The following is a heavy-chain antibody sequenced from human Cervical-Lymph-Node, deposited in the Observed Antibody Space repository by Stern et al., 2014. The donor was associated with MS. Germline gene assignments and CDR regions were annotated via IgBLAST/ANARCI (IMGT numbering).Heavy chain of an antibody. V-gene: IGHV5-51*01. CDR1: GYTFTSYW. Sequence: EVQLVESGPEVKRPGESLKISCQASGYTFTSYWIGWVRQMPGKGLEWIAIIFPGGSDIRYSPSFQGQVTISADKSSSPAYLHWNNLKASDTAIYYCARQRYFDYWGQGTLVTVSS. CDR2: IFPGGSDI. CDR3: ARQRYFDY. J-gene: IGHJ4*02.